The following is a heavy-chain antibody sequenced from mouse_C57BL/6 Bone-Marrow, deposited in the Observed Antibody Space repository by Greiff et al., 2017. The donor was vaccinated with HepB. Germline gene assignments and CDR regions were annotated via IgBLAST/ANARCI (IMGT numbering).Heavy chain of an antibody. Sequence: QVQLKQPGAELVKPGASVKVSCKASGYTFTSYWMHWVKQRPGQGLEWIGRIHPSDSDTNYNQKFKGKATLTVDKSSSTAYMQLSSLTSEDSAVYYCAIGGILPWFAYWGQGTLVTVSA. V-gene: IGHV1-74*01. D-gene: IGHD1-1*01. CDR2: IHPSDSDT. CDR1: GYTFTSYW. J-gene: IGHJ3*01. CDR3: AIGGILPWFAY.